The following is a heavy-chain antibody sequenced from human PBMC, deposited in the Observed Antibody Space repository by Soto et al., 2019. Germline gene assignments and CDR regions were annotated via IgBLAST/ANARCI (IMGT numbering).Heavy chain of an antibody. J-gene: IGHJ6*02. CDR1: GFTFSSYG. V-gene: IGHV3-30*18. D-gene: IGHD6-25*01. CDR3: AKEKVGYFYYYYGMDV. CDR2: ISYDGSNK. Sequence: QVQQVESGGGVVQPGRSLRLSCAASGFTFSSYGMHWVRQAPGKGLEWVAVISYDGSNKYYADSVKGRFTISRDNSKNTLYLQMNSLRAEDTAVYYCAKEKVGYFYYYYGMDVWGQGTTVTVSS.